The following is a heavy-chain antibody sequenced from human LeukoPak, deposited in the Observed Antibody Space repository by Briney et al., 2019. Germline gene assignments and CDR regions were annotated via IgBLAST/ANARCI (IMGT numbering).Heavy chain of an antibody. CDR2: IGGSGGTT. Sequence: GGSLTLSCAASGFTFSIYAMSRVRQAPGKGLEWVLAIGGSGGTTHYADSVKGRFTISRDNSKNTLYLQMNSLRAEDTAVYYCAKRAQGDSSGYYFDFWGQGTLVTVPS. D-gene: IGHD3-22*01. CDR1: GFTFSIYA. V-gene: IGHV3-23*01. CDR3: AKRAQGDSSGYYFDF. J-gene: IGHJ4*02.